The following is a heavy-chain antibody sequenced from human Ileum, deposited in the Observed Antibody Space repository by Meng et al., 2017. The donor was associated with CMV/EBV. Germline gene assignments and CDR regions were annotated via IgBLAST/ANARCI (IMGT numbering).Heavy chain of an antibody. Sequence: QVQLPGSGPGLVKPSETLSLTCTVSGGSISSYYWSWIRQPAGKGLEWIGRIYTSGSTNYNPSLKSRVTMSVDTSKNQFSLKLSSVTAADTAVYYCARALSSSGWSRENWFDPWGQGTLVTVSS. CDR2: IYTSGST. J-gene: IGHJ5*02. V-gene: IGHV4-4*07. CDR1: GGSISSYY. D-gene: IGHD6-19*01. CDR3: ARALSSSGWSRENWFDP.